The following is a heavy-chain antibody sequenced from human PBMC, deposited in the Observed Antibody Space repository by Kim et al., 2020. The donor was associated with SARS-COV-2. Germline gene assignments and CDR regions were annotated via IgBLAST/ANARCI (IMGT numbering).Heavy chain of an antibody. V-gene: IGHV3-9*01. Sequence: GGSLRLSCAASGFTFDDYAMHWVRQAPGKGLEWVSGISWNSGSIGYADSVKGRFTISRDNAKNSLYLQMNSLRAEDTDLYYCAKDSTGIAAAGTGGSFDYCGEGTLDSVSS. D-gene: IGHD6-13*01. CDR2: ISWNSGSI. CDR1: GFTFDDYA. CDR3: AKDSTGIAAAGTGGSFDY. J-gene: IGHJ4*02.